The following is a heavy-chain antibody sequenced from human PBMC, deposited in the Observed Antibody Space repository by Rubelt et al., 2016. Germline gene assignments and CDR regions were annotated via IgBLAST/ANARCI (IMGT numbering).Heavy chain of an antibody. D-gene: IGHD1-7*01. J-gene: IGHJ4*02. Sequence: QVQLVQSGAEVKKPGASVKFSCKASGYTFTSYVISWVRQAPGQGLEWMGWISAYNGNTNFAQKLQGRVTMTEDKSTRAAYMELRSLRSDETDVYYWARVGRLWNYVGYYFDYWGQGTLVTVSS. CDR1: GYTFTSYV. V-gene: IGHV1-18*01. CDR3: ARVGRLWNYVGYYFDY. CDR2: ISAYNGNT.